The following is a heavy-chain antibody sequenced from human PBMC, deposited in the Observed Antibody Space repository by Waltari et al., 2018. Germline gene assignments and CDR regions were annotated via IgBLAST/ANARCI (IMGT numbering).Heavy chain of an antibody. CDR1: GFTFSSYG. J-gene: IGHJ5*02. V-gene: IGHV3-33*01. CDR3: ARAFRTVSTLSGPFDP. D-gene: IGHD4-17*01. CDR2: IWYDGNNK. Sequence: QVQLVESGGGVVQPGRSLRLSCAAAGFTFSSYGMHGVRQAPGKGLERVALIWYDGNNKYYADSVKGRFTISRDNSKNTLYLQMNGLRADDTAVYYCARAFRTVSTLSGPFDPWGQGTLVTVSS.